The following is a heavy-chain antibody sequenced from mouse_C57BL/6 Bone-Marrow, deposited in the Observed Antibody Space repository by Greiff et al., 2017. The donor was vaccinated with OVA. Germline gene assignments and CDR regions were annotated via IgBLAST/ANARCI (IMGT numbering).Heavy chain of an antibody. J-gene: IGHJ3*01. CDR1: GYSFTGYF. CDR3: ATAQATGFAY. V-gene: IGHV1-20*01. CDR2: INPYNGDT. Sequence: DVQLQESGPELVKPGDSVKISCKASGYSFTGYFMNWVMQSHGKSLEWIGRINPYNGDTFYNQKFKGKATLTVDKSSSTAHMELRSLTSEDSAVYYCATAQATGFAYWGQGTLVTVSA. D-gene: IGHD3-2*02.